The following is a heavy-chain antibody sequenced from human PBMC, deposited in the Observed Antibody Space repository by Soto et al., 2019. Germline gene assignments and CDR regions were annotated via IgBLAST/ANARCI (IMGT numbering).Heavy chain of an antibody. Sequence: GASVKVSSKASGYTFTSYDSNWVRQATGQGLEWMGWINPNSGNTVYAQKFQGRVTMTEDTSTDTAYMELSSLRSEDTAVYYCATRGITMVRGVYYYYGMDVWGQGTTVTVSS. CDR1: GYTFTSYD. V-gene: IGHV1-8*01. CDR3: ATRGITMVRGVYYYYGMDV. D-gene: IGHD3-10*01. CDR2: INPNSGNT. J-gene: IGHJ6*02.